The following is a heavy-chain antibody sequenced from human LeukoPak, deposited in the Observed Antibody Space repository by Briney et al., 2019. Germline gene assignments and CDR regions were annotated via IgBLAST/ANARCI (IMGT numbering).Heavy chain of an antibody. CDR2: IYYSGGT. CDR1: GGSISSYY. Sequence: SETLSLTCTVSGGSISSYYWSWIRQPPGKGLEWIGYIYYSGGTNYNPSLKSRVTISVDTSKNQFSLKLSSVTAADTAAYYCARDRYCGGDCTPGAFDIWGQGTMVTVSS. J-gene: IGHJ3*02. D-gene: IGHD2-21*02. CDR3: ARDRYCGGDCTPGAFDI. V-gene: IGHV4-59*01.